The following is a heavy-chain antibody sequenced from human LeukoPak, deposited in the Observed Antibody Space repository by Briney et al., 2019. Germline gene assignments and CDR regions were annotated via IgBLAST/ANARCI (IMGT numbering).Heavy chain of an antibody. V-gene: IGHV4-59*01. J-gene: IGHJ5*02. Sequence: PSETLSLTCTVSGGSISSYYLSWIRQPLGKGLEWIGYIYYSGSTNYNPSLKSRVTISVDTSKNQFSLKLSSVTAADTAVYYCARATLIAAAGNWVDPWGQGTLVTVSS. CDR3: ARATLIAAAGNWVDP. CDR2: IYYSGST. D-gene: IGHD6-13*01. CDR1: GGSISSYY.